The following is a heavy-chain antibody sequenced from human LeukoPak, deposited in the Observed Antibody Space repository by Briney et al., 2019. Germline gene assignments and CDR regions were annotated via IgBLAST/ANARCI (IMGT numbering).Heavy chain of an antibody. J-gene: IGHJ3*02. CDR1: GGSISSYY. V-gene: IGHV4-59*01. D-gene: IGHD3-22*01. CDR2: IYYSGST. CDR3: ARASDSSGYFQAFDI. Sequence: SETLSLTCTVSGGSISSYYGSWIRQPPGKGLEWIGYIYYSGSTNYNTSLKSRVTISVDTSNNQFSLKLSSVTAADTAIYYCARASDSSGYFQAFDIWGQGTMVTVSS.